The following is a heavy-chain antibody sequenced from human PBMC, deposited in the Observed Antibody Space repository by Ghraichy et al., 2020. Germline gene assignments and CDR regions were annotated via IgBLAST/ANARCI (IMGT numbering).Heavy chain of an antibody. D-gene: IGHD1-26*01. J-gene: IGHJ4*02. CDR3: ARARWGGSTQADY. CDR1: GFIFSDYW. CDR2: IKQDGSEK. Sequence: GGSLRLSCAASGFIFSDYWMSWVRQAPGKGLECVAIIKQDGSEKLYVDSVKGRFTISRDNAKNSLDLQMNSLRAEDTAVYYCARARWGGSTQADYWGQGTLVTVSS. V-gene: IGHV3-7*01.